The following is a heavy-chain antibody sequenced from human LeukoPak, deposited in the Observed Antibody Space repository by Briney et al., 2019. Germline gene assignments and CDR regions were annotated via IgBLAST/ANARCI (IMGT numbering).Heavy chain of an antibody. CDR2: INHSGST. D-gene: IGHD3-16*01. V-gene: IGHV4-34*01. Sequence: SETLSLTCAVYGGSFSGYYWSWIRQPPGKGLEWIGEINHSGSTNYNPSLKSRVTISVDTSKNQFSLKLSSVTAADTAVYYCARDKVMDAFDIWGQGTMVTVSS. CDR3: ARDKVMDAFDI. J-gene: IGHJ3*02. CDR1: GGSFSGYY.